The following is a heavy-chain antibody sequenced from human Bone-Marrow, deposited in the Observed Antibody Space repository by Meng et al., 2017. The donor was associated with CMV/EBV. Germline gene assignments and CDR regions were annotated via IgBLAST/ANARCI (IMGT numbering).Heavy chain of an antibody. Sequence: GESLKISCAASGFTFSNYAMSWVRQAPGKGLEWVSVIYTGSTNTYYADSVKGRFTISRDTSKNTLYLQMSSLRAEDTAVYYCAKWVPTYYFDYWGQGTLVTVSS. J-gene: IGHJ4*02. V-gene: IGHV3-23*03. CDR2: IYTGSTNT. CDR1: GFTFSNYA. CDR3: AKWVPTYYFDY. D-gene: IGHD2/OR15-2a*01.